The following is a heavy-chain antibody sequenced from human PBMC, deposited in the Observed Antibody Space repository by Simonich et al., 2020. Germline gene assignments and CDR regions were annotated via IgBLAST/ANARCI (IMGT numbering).Heavy chain of an antibody. V-gene: IGHV1-2*02. J-gene: IGHJ4*02. CDR1: GYTFTGYY. CDR2: INPTSGGT. CDR3: ARWPSIPASYGSGSYFDY. Sequence: QVQLVQSGAEVKKPGASVKVSCKASGYTFTGYYMHWVRQAPGQGLEWMEWINPTSGGTNYAQKFQGRVTMTRDTSISTAYMELSRLRSDDTAVYYCARWPSIPASYGSGSYFDYWGQGTLVTVSS. D-gene: IGHD3-10*01.